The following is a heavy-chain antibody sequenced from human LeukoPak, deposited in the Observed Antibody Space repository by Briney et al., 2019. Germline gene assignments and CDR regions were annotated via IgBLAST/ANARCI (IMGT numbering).Heavy chain of an antibody. CDR3: AKDRGDYTNWFDP. CDR2: IRYDGSNK. D-gene: IGHD4-17*01. Sequence: GGSLRLSCAASGFTFSSYGMHWVRQAPGKGLEWVAFIRYDGSNKYYADSVKGRFTISRDNSKNTLYLQMNSPRPEDTAIYYCAKDRGDYTNWFDPWGQGTLVTVSS. V-gene: IGHV3-30*02. CDR1: GFTFSSYG. J-gene: IGHJ5*02.